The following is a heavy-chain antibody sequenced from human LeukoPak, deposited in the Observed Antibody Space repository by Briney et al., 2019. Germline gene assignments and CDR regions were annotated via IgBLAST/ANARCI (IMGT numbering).Heavy chain of an antibody. J-gene: IGHJ4*02. Sequence: PGGSLRLSCASSGFTFRRYDMNWVRQAPGKGLEWVSFISSSMISIHYADSVQGRFTISRDNSKSTLYLQMNSLRPEDSAVYHCATVDTPVVVSGGFFDYWGQGTLVTVSS. CDR2: ISSSMISI. CDR3: ATVDTPVVVSGGFFDY. V-gene: IGHV3-21*01. CDR1: GFTFRRYD. D-gene: IGHD5-18*01.